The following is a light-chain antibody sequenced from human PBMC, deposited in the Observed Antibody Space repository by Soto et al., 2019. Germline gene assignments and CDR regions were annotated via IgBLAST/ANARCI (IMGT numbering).Light chain of an antibody. V-gene: IGKV3-20*01. CDR1: QSVSSSY. J-gene: IGKJ4*01. CDR3: QQYGSSPLT. Sequence: EIVLTQSPGTLSLSPGERATLSCRASQSVSSSYLAWYQQKPGQAPRLLIYGAYIRATGVPDRFSGSGSGTDFTFTISRLESEDFSVYFCQQYGSSPLTFGGGTKVEIK. CDR2: GAY.